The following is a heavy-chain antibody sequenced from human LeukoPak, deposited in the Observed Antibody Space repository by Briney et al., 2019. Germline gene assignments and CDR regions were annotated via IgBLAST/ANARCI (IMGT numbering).Heavy chain of an antibody. V-gene: IGHV1-3*01. CDR3: ARDGIAVAGTNDY. CDR1: GYTFTSYA. J-gene: IGHJ4*02. CDR2: INAGNGNT. D-gene: IGHD6-19*01. Sequence: ASVKVSCKASGYTFTSYAMHWVRQAPGQRLEWMGWINAGNGNTKYSQKLQGRVTMTTDTSTSTAYMELRSLRSDDTAVYYCARDGIAVAGTNDYWGQGTLVTVSS.